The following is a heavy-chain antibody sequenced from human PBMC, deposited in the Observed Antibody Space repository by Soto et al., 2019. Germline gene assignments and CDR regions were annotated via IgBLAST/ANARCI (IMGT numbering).Heavy chain of an antibody. J-gene: IGHJ4*02. D-gene: IGHD1-26*01. CDR3: ARGRGEGRLFDY. CDR1: GNTLTSYH. V-gene: IGHV1-8*01. CDR2: MTPNSGHT. Sequence: QVQLVQSGAEVKKPGASVKVSCKASGNTLTSYHINWVRQATGQGLEWMGWMTPNSGHTGYAQKFQGRVTMTRNTSTSTVFMEVNSLRSEDTAVYYCARGRGEGRLFDYWGQGTLVTVSS.